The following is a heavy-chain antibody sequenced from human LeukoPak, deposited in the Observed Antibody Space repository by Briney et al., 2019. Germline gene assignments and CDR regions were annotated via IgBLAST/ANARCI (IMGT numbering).Heavy chain of an antibody. CDR1: GFTFSSYS. V-gene: IGHV3-21*01. CDR2: ISSSSSYI. Sequence: GGSLRLSCAASGFTFSSYSMNWVRQAPGKGLEWVSSISSSSSYIYYADSVKGRFTISRDNAKNSLYLQMNSLRAEDTAVYYCARGLRFLEWLLFDPWGQGTLVTVSS. J-gene: IGHJ5*02. D-gene: IGHD3-3*01. CDR3: ARGLRFLEWLLFDP.